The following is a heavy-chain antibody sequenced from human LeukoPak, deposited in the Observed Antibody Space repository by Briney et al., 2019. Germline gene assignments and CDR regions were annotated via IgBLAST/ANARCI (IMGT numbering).Heavy chain of an antibody. CDR1: GGSFSDFY. CDR3: ARCCRILDIVATIRARLGGNGFDI. Sequence: SEPLSLTCAVYGGSFSDFYWNWIRQPPGKGREWSGEINHNGSTNYNPSLKSPVNLSEDTSKKRFALTLSSVPAADKAVYYCARCCRILDIVATIRARLGGNGFDIWGQGTMVTDSS. CDR2: INHNGST. D-gene: IGHD5-12*01. J-gene: IGHJ3*02. V-gene: IGHV4-34*01.